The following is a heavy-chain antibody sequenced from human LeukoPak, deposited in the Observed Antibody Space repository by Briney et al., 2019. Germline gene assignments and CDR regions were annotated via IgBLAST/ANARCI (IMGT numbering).Heavy chain of an antibody. Sequence: GASVTVSCKASGYTFTNCAIHWVRLAPGQRLQWMGWLNLVNGNTKFSQDFEGRVTITRDTSASTVYMELSSLRPDDMAVYYCARGRGTIGSNRDFYYYYYLDIGGNGTTVTVSS. CDR3: ARGRGTIGSNRDFYYYYYLDI. D-gene: IGHD4-11*01. CDR1: GYTFTNCA. J-gene: IGHJ6*03. CDR2: LNLVNGNT. V-gene: IGHV1-3*03.